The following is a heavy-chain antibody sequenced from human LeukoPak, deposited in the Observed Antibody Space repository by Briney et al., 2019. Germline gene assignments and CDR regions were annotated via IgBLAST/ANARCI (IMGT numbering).Heavy chain of an antibody. J-gene: IGHJ4*02. D-gene: IGHD5-12*01. CDR2: ISSSGNTI. CDR1: GFTFSTYE. CDR3: ASHRRGYSGYTLNY. Sequence: PGGSLRLSCAASGFTFSTYEMNWVRQAPGKGLEWVSYISSSGNTIYYADSVKGRFTISRDDAKNSVSLELNSLGVEDTAVYYCASHRRGYSGYTLNYWGQGTLVTVSS. V-gene: IGHV3-48*03.